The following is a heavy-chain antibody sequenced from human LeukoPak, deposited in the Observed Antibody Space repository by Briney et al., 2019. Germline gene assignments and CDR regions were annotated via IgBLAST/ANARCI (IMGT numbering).Heavy chain of an antibody. D-gene: IGHD3-22*01. CDR3: ARNYYYDSSGFPFDY. J-gene: IGHJ4*02. CDR2: INHSGST. V-gene: IGHV4-34*01. CDR1: GGSFSGYY. Sequence: SETLSLTCAVYGGSFSGYYWSWVRQPPGKGLEWIGEINHSGSTNYNPSLKSRVTISVDTSKNQFSLKLSSVTAADTAVYYCARNYYYDSSGFPFDYWGQGTLVTVSS.